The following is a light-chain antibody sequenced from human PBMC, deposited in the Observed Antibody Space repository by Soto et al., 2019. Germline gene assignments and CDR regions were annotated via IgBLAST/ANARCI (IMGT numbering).Light chain of an antibody. CDR2: AAS. Sequence: DIQMTQSPTSLSASVGDRVTITCRASQDIRNFVAWYQQKPGKAPKLLIYAASTLQSGVPSRFSGSGSGTDFTITIHSLQLEDVATYSCQKYSSVPVFGPGTKVEIK. CDR3: QKYSSVPV. CDR1: QDIRNF. J-gene: IGKJ3*01. V-gene: IGKV1-27*01.